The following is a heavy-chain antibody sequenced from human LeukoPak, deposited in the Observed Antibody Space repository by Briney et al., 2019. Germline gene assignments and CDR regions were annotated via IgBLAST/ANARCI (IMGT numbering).Heavy chain of an antibody. CDR3: ARRVPAATNWFDP. D-gene: IGHD2-2*01. J-gene: IGHJ5*02. CDR1: GYTFTMYD. Sequence: ASVTVSFRASGYTFTMYDINWVRQAPGQGLEWMGWMNPNSGNTGYAQKFQGRVTMTRNTSISTAYMELSSLRSEDTAVYYCARRVPAATNWFDPWGQGTLVTVSS. V-gene: IGHV1-8*01. CDR2: MNPNSGNT.